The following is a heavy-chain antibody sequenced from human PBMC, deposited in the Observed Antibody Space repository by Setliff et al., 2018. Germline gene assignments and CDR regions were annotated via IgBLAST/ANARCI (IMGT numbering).Heavy chain of an antibody. V-gene: IGHV1-69*05. CDR1: RGTFSSYA. J-gene: IGHJ3*02. CDR3: ARDRAYYDILTGYYTHDAFDI. Sequence: ASVKVSCKASRGTFSSYAISWVRQAPGQGLEWMGGIIPIFGTANYAQKFQGRVTITTDESTSTAYMELSSLRSEDTAVYYCARDRAYYDILTGYYTHDAFDIWGQGTMVTVS. CDR2: IIPIFGTA. D-gene: IGHD3-9*01.